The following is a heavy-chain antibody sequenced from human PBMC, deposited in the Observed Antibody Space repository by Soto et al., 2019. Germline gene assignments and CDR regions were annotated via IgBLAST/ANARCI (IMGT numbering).Heavy chain of an antibody. Sequence: TGGSLRLSCAASGFTFRSYAMSWVRQAPGKGLEWVSIISASGGSTYYADSVKGRFTISRDSSKNTAYLQMNSLKTEDTAVYYCTRTSITGTTRYYYGMDVWGQGTTVTVSS. CDR3: TRTSITGTTRYYYGMDV. CDR1: GFTFRSYA. V-gene: IGHV3-23*01. D-gene: IGHD1-7*01. J-gene: IGHJ6*02. CDR2: ISASGGST.